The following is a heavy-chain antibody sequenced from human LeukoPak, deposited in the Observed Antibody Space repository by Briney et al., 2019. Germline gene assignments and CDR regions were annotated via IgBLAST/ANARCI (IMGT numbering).Heavy chain of an antibody. Sequence: SETLCLTCTVPGASISSYYWSWIRQPPEKGLGWIGDIYYSGSTNYNPSLKSRVTTSVDTSKNQFSLKLSSVTAADTAVYYCASLVVVAATYDAFDIWGQGTLVTVSS. CDR1: GASISSYY. CDR3: ASLVVVAATYDAFDI. CDR2: IYYSGST. V-gene: IGHV4-59*08. J-gene: IGHJ3*02. D-gene: IGHD2-15*01.